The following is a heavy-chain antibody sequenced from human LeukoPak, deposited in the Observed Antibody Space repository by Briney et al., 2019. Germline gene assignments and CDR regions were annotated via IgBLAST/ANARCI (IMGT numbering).Heavy chain of an antibody. CDR1: GGSISGYY. J-gene: IGHJ4*02. Sequence: SETLSLTCVVSGGSISGYYWNWIRQSAGKGLEWIGRIYSSGNTTYNPSLESRVSMSVETSKKQLSLRLSSVTAADTAVYYCARGKYDTSGYYQQFDFWGQGTLVTVSS. V-gene: IGHV4-4*07. CDR3: ARGKYDTSGYYQQFDF. D-gene: IGHD3-22*01. CDR2: IYSSGNT.